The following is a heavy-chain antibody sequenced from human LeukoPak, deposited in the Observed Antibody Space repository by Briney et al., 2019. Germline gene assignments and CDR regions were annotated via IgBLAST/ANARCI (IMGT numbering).Heavy chain of an antibody. CDR1: GFTFSSYE. Sequence: GGSLRLSCAASGFTFSSYEMNWVRQAPGKGLEWVSYIGSSGTTIYYADSVKGRFTISRDNAKSSLYLQMNSLRAEDTAVYYCARDQYSYAHAAHWGQGTLVTVSS. V-gene: IGHV3-48*03. CDR2: IGSSGTTI. D-gene: IGHD5-18*01. J-gene: IGHJ4*02. CDR3: ARDQYSYAHAAH.